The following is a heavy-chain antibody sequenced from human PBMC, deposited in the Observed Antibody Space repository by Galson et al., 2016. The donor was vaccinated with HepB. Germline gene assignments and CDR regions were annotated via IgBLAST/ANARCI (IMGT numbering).Heavy chain of an antibody. CDR3: RYGMDV. CDR2: IKSKTDGGTT. J-gene: IGHJ6*02. V-gene: IGHV3-15*01. CDR1: SFTFSNAW. Sequence: SLRLSCAASSFTFSNAWTSWVRQAPGKGLEWVGRIKSKTDGGTTDYAAPVKGRFSISRDDSKNTLYLQMNSLKTEDTAVYYCRYGMDVWGQGTTVTVSS.